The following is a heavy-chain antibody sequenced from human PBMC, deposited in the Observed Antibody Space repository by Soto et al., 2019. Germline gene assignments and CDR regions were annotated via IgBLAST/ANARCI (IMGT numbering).Heavy chain of an antibody. CDR3: AKDRDYYYHYSGIDS. V-gene: IGHV1-3*01. CDR2: INAGNGNT. CDR1: GYTFTSYA. J-gene: IGHJ4*02. D-gene: IGHD3-22*01. Sequence: ASVKVSCKASGYTFTSYAMHWVRQAHGQRLEWMGWINAGNGNTKYSQKFQGRFTISRDNSKNTLYLQMNSLRAEDTAVYYCAKDRDYYYHYSGIDSWGQGTLVTVSS.